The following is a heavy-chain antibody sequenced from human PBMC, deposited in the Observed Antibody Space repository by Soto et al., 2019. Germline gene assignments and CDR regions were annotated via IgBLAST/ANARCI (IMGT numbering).Heavy chain of an antibody. D-gene: IGHD2-21*02. J-gene: IGHJ4*02. Sequence: GSLRLSCAASGFTFSIYAMMWVRQPPGKGQEWVAGMTGSGGDIRYADSVKGRFTISKDNSKNTLYLQMNSLRAEDTAMYYCAKDALYGDGLWLAANWGQGTLVTVSS. CDR2: MTGSGGDI. V-gene: IGHV3-23*01. CDR1: GFTFSIYA. CDR3: AKDALYGDGLWLAAN.